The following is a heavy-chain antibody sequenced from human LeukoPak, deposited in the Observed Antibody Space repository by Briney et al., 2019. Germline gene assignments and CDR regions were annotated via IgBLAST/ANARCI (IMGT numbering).Heavy chain of an antibody. CDR1: GFTFSSYG. J-gene: IGHJ6*03. CDR3: ARVRIFGVVRYYYYYMDV. Sequence: GGSLRLSCAASGFTFSSYGMHWVRQAPGKGLEWVAFIRYDGSNKYYADSVKGRFTISRDNSKNTLYLQMNSLRAEDTAVYYCARVRIFGVVRYYYYYMDVWGKGTTVTVSS. CDR2: IRYDGSNK. V-gene: IGHV3-30*02. D-gene: IGHD3-3*01.